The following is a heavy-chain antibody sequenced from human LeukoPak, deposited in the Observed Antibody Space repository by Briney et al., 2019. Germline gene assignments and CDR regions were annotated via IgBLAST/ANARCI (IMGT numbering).Heavy chain of an antibody. CDR3: DGDSGSYYLGY. D-gene: IGHD1-26*01. Sequence: GGSLRLACAASGFTFSSYSMNWVRQAPGKGLEWVSSISSSSSYIYYADSVKGRFTISRDNAKNSLYLQMNSLRAEDTAVYYCDGDSGSYYLGYWGQGTLVTVSS. J-gene: IGHJ4*02. CDR2: ISSSSSYI. V-gene: IGHV3-21*04. CDR1: GFTFSSYS.